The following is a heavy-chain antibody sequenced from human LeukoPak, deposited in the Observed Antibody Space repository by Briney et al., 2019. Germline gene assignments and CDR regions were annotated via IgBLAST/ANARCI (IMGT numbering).Heavy chain of an antibody. CDR2: ISSSSDYM. V-gene: IGHV3-21*01. CDR3: ARESIYCSSTSCGFDP. CDR1: GFTFSVYG. J-gene: IGHJ5*02. D-gene: IGHD2-2*01. Sequence: NPGGSLRLSCAASGFTFSVYGMNWVRQAPGKGLEWVSFISSSSDYMCHADSVKGRFTISRDNANGSLYLHMNSLRAEDTAIYYCARESIYCSSTSCGFDPWGQGTLVTVSS.